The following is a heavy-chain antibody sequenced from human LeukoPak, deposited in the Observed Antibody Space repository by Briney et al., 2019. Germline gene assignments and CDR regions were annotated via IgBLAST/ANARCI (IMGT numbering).Heavy chain of an antibody. CDR2: IFHSGTT. Sequence: PSETLSLTCTVSGYSISSGYYWGWIRQPPGKGLEWIGSIFHSGTTYYNPSLKSRVTISVDTSKNQFSLRLSSVTAADTAVYYCARGAYYYGSGSYNWRYYYYYMDVWGKGTTVTVSS. V-gene: IGHV4-38-2*02. CDR3: ARGAYYYGSGSYNWRYYYYYMDV. D-gene: IGHD3-10*01. J-gene: IGHJ6*03. CDR1: GYSISSGYY.